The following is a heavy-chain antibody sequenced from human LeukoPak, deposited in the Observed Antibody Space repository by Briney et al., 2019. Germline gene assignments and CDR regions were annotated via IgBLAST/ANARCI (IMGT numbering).Heavy chain of an antibody. CDR1: GFTFSSYS. D-gene: IGHD3-22*01. V-gene: IGHV3-48*01. CDR2: INTGSSTI. J-gene: IGHJ4*02. CDR3: ARALWYYDSSGYVIGVYFDS. Sequence: PGGSLRLSCAASGFTFSSYSMNWGRQAPGKGLEWVSYINTGSSTIYYADSVKGRFTISRDNAKNSPYLQMNSLRAEDTAVYYCARALWYYDSSGYVIGVYFDSWGQGTLVTVSS.